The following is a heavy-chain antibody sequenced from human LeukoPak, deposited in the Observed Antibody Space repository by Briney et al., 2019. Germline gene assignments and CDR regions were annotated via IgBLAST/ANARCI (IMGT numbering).Heavy chain of an antibody. Sequence: SETLSLTCTVSGGSISSYYWSWIRQPPGKGLEWIGYIYYSGSTKYNPSLKSRVTISVDASRTQFSLKLNSVTAADTAVYYCARGSRELYYFDYWGQGTLVTVSS. D-gene: IGHD1-7*01. CDR3: ARGSRELYYFDY. CDR1: GGSISSYY. V-gene: IGHV4-59*01. CDR2: IYYSGST. J-gene: IGHJ4*02.